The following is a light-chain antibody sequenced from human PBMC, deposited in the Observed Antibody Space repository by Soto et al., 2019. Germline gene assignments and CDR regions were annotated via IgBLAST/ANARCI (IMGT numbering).Light chain of an antibody. CDR1: KNDIGVYDF. V-gene: IGLV2-8*01. CDR3: KSYAGSNTYV. Sequence: QSALTQPPSASGSPGQLVTISCTGTKNDIGVYDFVSWYQHHPGKAPRLIIYEVVQRPSGVPDRFSGSKSGNTASLTVSGLQAADEAYYFCKSYAGSNTYVFGSGTKLTVL. J-gene: IGLJ1*01. CDR2: EVV.